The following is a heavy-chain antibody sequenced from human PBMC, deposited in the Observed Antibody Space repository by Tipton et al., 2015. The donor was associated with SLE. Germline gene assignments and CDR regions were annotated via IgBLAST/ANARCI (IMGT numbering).Heavy chain of an antibody. V-gene: IGHV4-59*11. Sequence: TLSLTCTVSGCSITNHYWYCIRQPPGKGLEWIGYIHYSGTTHDNPSLKSRVTMSVDMSKNQFSLRLTSVTAADTAVYYCARTLGAIAHTVYDAFDIWGQGKMATVSS. CDR3: ARTLGAIAHTVYDAFDI. CDR2: IHYSGTT. D-gene: IGHD1-26*01. CDR1: GCSITNHY. J-gene: IGHJ3*02.